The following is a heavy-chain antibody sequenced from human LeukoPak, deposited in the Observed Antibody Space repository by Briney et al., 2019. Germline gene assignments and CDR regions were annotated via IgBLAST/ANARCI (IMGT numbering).Heavy chain of an antibody. CDR3: ARGLELLRWFDP. Sequence: SETLSLTCAVYGGSFSGYYWSWIRQPPGKGLEWIGEINHSGSTNYNPSLKSRVTISVDTSKNQFSLRLSSVTAADTAVYHCARGLELLRWFDPWGQGTLVTVSS. V-gene: IGHV4-34*01. J-gene: IGHJ5*02. CDR2: INHSGST. D-gene: IGHD2-15*01. CDR1: GGSFSGYY.